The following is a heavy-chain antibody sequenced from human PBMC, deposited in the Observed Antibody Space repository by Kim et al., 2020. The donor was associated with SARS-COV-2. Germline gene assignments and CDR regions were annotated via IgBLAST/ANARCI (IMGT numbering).Heavy chain of an antibody. CDR2: IYYTGRT. V-gene: IGHV4-39*01. Sequence: SETLSLTCSVSGVSVNSSGSFWTWIRQPPGKGLEWIGNIYYTGRTYYTPSLKSRVAISIDTPKNEISLKLTSVTASDSAVYYCAKVVRYHDVSSGWAGDWFDPWGQGTLVTVSS. CDR1: GVSVNSSGSF. CDR3: AKVVRYHDVSSGWAGDWFDP. D-gene: IGHD3-3*01. J-gene: IGHJ5*02.